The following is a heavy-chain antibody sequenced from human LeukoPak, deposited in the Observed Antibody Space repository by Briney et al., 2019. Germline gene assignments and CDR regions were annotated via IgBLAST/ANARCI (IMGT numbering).Heavy chain of an antibody. CDR3: ARDPSYGMFDY. V-gene: IGHV4-59*01. D-gene: IGHD3-16*01. CDR1: GGAISSYY. Sequence: PSETLSLTCTVSGGAISSYYWSWIRQPPGKGLEWIAFIYNSGTNYNPSLKSRVTISVDTSKNQFSLKLSSVTAADAAVYYCARDPSYGMFDYWGQGTLVTVSS. J-gene: IGHJ4*02. CDR2: IYNSGT.